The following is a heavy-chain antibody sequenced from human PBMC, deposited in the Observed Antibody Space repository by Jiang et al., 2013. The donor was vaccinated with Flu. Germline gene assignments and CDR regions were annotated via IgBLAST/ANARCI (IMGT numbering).Heavy chain of an antibody. D-gene: IGHD6-6*01. V-gene: IGHV1-2*06. J-gene: IGHJ3*02. CDR3: ARSAKPLADRQRGDNDAFDM. Sequence: SGAEVKKPGASVKVSCKASGYTFTGYYLHWVRQAPGQGLEWMGRINPSSGGTNYAQKFQGRVTMTRDTSITTAYMELNRLTSDDTAVYFCARSAKPLADRQRGDNDAFDMWGQGTMVTVS. CDR1: GYTFTGYY. CDR2: INPSSGGT.